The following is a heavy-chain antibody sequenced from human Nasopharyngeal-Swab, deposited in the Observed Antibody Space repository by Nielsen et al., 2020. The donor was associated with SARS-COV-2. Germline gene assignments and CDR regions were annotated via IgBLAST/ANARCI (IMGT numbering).Heavy chain of an antibody. CDR1: GFSFDDYG. D-gene: IGHD1-26*01. Sequence: GESLKISCAASGFSFDDYGMSWVRQAPGKGLEWVSGINWNGGSTGYADSVKGRFTISRDNAKNSLFLHMNSLRAEDTALCYCARTDTGSYLSPFDYWGQGTLVTVSS. V-gene: IGHV3-20*04. CDR3: ARTDTGSYLSPFDY. CDR2: INWNGGST. J-gene: IGHJ4*02.